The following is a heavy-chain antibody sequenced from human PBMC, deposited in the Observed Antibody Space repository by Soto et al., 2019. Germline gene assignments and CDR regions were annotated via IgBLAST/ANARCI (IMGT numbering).Heavy chain of an antibody. J-gene: IGHJ4*02. Sequence: QVQLVQSGPELKKPGASVKVSCKASGYTFRTYGITWVRQAPGQVLEWMGWITGDNGDADYTQRLQGRVTMTTETYTTTAYMELRRLRSDDTAVYYCARVRQYDSKRDYYFDVWGQGTLVTVSS. CDR2: ITGDNGDA. CDR3: ARVRQYDSKRDYYFDV. V-gene: IGHV1-18*01. CDR1: GYTFRTYG. D-gene: IGHD3-22*01.